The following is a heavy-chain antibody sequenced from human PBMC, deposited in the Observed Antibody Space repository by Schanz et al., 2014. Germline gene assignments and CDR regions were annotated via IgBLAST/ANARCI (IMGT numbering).Heavy chain of an antibody. D-gene: IGHD1-26*01. V-gene: IGHV3-48*01. J-gene: IGHJ4*02. CDR2: ISRSSSTI. CDR1: GFIFSNSW. CDR3: ARDSGSHYLVDY. Sequence: EVQLVESGGGLAQPGGSLRLSCAASGFIFSNSWMSWVRQAPGKGLEWVSYISRSSSTIYYADSVRGRFTISRDNAKNSLYLQMNSLRAEDTAVYYCARDSGSHYLVDYWGQGTLVTVSS.